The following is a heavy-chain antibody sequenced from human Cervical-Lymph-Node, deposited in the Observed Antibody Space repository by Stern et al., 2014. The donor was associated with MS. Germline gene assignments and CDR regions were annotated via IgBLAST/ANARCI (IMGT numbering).Heavy chain of an antibody. V-gene: IGHV4-39*02. CDR3: ARRTNHWFDT. J-gene: IGHJ5*02. Sequence: QVQLQESGPGLVKPSESLSLTCTVSGDSIYSTAYYWDWIRQPPGKGLQFIGTIFYSGNAYYNPSLKSRVTISVDTSKNHFSLMVPSVTAADTAVYYCARRTNHWFDTWGQGTLVTVSS. CDR2: IFYSGNA. CDR1: GDSIYSTAYY.